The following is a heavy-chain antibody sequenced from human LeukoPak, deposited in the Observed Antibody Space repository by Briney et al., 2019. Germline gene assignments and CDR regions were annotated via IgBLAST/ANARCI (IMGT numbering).Heavy chain of an antibody. CDR3: ARDLDSYGYLDY. D-gene: IGHD5-18*01. CDR1: GFTFSSYS. CDR2: IYSGGST. J-gene: IGHJ4*02. V-gene: IGHV3-53*01. Sequence: PGGSLRLSCAASGFTFSSYSMNWVRQAPGKGLEWVSVIYSGGSTYYADSVKGRFTISRDNSKNTLYLQMNSLRAEDTAVYYCARDLDSYGYLDYWGQGTLVTVSS.